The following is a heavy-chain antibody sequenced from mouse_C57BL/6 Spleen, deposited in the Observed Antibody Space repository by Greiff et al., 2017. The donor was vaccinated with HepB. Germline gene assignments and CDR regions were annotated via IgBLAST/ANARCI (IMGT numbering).Heavy chain of an antibody. CDR3: ARVYGSSYGYFDV. Sequence: ESGPGLVKPSQSLSLTCSVTGYSITSGYYWNWIRQFPGNKLEWMGYISYDGSNNYNPSLKNRIAITRDPSKNQFFLKLNSVTTEDTATYYCARVYGSSYGYFDVWGTGTAVTVSS. CDR1: GYSITSGYY. D-gene: IGHD1-1*01. CDR2: ISYDGSN. V-gene: IGHV3-6*01. J-gene: IGHJ1*03.